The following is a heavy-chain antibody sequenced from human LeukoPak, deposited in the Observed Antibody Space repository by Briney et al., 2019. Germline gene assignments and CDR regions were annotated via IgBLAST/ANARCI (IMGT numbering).Heavy chain of an antibody. D-gene: IGHD3-22*01. CDR1: SGSISSYY. CDR3: ARDLGYYYDSSDYEDGFDI. CDR2: IYDGRSA. J-gene: IGHJ3*02. Sequence: PSETLSLTCTVSSGSISSYYWSWIRHPPGKGLEWIGYIYDGRSASYNPSLKSRGTISLDTSKNQFSLKLTSVTAADTAVYYCARDLGYYYDSSDYEDGFDIWGQGTMVTVSS. V-gene: IGHV4-59*01.